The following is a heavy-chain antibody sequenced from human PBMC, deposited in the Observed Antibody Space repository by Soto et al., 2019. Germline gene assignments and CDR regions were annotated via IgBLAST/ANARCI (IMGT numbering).Heavy chain of an antibody. D-gene: IGHD3-10*01. CDR2: MNPNSGNT. CDR1: GYTFTSYD. V-gene: IGHV1-8*01. J-gene: IGHJ4*02. CDR3: ARVAHVWYYGSGSYYY. Sequence: ASVKVSCKASGYTFTSYDINWVRQATGQGLEWMGWMNPNSGNTGYAQEFQGRVTMTRNTSISTAYMELSSLRSEDTAVYYCARVAHVWYYGSGSYYYWGQGTLVTVSS.